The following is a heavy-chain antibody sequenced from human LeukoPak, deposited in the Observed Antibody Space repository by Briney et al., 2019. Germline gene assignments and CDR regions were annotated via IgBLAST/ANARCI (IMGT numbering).Heavy chain of an antibody. D-gene: IGHD5-24*01. V-gene: IGHV3-53*01. Sequence: GGSLRLSCAASGFTVSSNYMSWVRQAPGKGLEWVSVIYSGGSTYYADSVKGRFTISRDNSKNTLYLQMNSLRAEDTAVYYCARSGEMATTKGLFDYWGQGTLVTVSS. J-gene: IGHJ4*02. CDR3: ARSGEMATTKGLFDY. CDR2: IYSGGST. CDR1: GFTVSSNY.